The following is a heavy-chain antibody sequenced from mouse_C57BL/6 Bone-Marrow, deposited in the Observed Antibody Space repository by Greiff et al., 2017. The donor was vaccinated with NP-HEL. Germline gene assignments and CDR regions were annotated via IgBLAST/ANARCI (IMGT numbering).Heavy chain of an antibody. CDR3: ARSHTTVVATDWYFDV. J-gene: IGHJ1*03. Sequence: VQLKQSGPELVKPGASVKISCKASGYTFTDYYMNWVKQSHGKSLEWIGDINPNNGGTSYNQKFKGKATLTVDKSSSTAYMELRSLTSEDSAVYYCARSHTTVVATDWYFDVWGTGTTVTVSS. D-gene: IGHD1-1*01. V-gene: IGHV1-26*01. CDR1: GYTFTDYY. CDR2: INPNNGGT.